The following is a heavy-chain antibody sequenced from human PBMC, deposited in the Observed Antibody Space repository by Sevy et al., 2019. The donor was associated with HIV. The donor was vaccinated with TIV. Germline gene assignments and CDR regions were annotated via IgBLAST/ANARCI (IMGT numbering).Heavy chain of an antibody. CDR3: ATDLRSVGATPRFDY. J-gene: IGHJ4*02. D-gene: IGHD1-26*01. V-gene: IGHV1-24*01. Sequence: ASVKVSCKVSGYTLTELSMHWVRQAPGKGLEWMGGFDPEDGETIYAQKFQGRVTMTEDTSTDTAYMELSSLRSEDTAVYYFATDLRSVGATPRFDYWGQGTLVTVSS. CDR1: GYTLTELS. CDR2: FDPEDGET.